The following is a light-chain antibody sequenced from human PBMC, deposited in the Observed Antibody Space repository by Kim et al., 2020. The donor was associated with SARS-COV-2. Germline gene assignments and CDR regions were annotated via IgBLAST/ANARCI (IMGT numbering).Light chain of an antibody. CDR1: TGPVTSGHY. J-gene: IGLJ3*02. Sequence: PRGTFTLTCGSSTGPVTSGHYPFWVQQKPGPAPKTLIYEIRNKNSWTPSRFSGSLLGDKVVLTLSGAQPEDESYYVCSLFFTNGRVFGGGTQLTVL. CDR2: EIR. V-gene: IGLV7-46*01. CDR3: SLFFTNGRV.